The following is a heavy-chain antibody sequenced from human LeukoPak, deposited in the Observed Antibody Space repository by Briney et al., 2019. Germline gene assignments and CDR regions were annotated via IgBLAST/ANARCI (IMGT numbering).Heavy chain of an antibody. CDR3: ARDSSIAAARYNWFDP. CDR2: IYYSGST. Sequence: SETLSLTCTGSGGSISSSSYYWGWIRQPPVTGLEWIGSIYYSGSTYYNPSLKSRVTISVDTSKNQFSLKLSSVTAAETAVYYCARDSSIAAARYNWFDPWGQGTLVTVSS. J-gene: IGHJ5*02. D-gene: IGHD6-13*01. CDR1: GGSISSSSYY. V-gene: IGHV4-39*02.